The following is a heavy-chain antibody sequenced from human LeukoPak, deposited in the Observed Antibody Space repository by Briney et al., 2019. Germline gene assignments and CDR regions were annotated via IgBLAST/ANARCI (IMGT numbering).Heavy chain of an antibody. CDR1: GYTFTSYD. J-gene: IGHJ5*02. CDR3: ARKPIADTALNWFDP. V-gene: IGHV1-8*01. CDR2: MNPNSGNT. Sequence: GASVKVSCKASGYTFTSYDINWVRQATGQGLEWMGWMNPNSGNTGYAQKFQGRVTMTRNTSISTAYMELSSLRSEDTAVYYCARKPIADTALNWFDPWGQGTLVTVSS. D-gene: IGHD5-18*01.